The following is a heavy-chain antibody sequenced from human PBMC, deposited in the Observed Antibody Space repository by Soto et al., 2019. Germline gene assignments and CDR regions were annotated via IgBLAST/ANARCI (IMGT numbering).Heavy chain of an antibody. CDR1: GYTFTSYD. J-gene: IGHJ6*02. Sequence: QVQLVQSGAEVKKPGASVKVSCKASGYTFTSYDINWVRQATGQGLEWMGWMNPNSGNTGYAQKFQGRVTMTRNTSISTAYMGLSSLRSEHTAVYYCATQGAYVWWTYYYGMDVWGQGTTVTVSS. D-gene: IGHD3-16*01. CDR2: MNPNSGNT. CDR3: ATQGAYVWWTYYYGMDV. V-gene: IGHV1-8*01.